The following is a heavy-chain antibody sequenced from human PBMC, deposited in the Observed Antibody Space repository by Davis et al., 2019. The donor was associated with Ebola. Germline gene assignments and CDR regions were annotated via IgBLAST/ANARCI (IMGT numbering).Heavy chain of an antibody. CDR1: GFTFSSYG. CDR3: ARDRVATPGHYYYGMDV. CDR2: IWYDGSNK. Sequence: PGGSLRLSCAASGFTFSSYGMHWVRQAPGKGLEWVAVIWYDGSNKYYADSVKGRFTISRDNSKNTLYLQMNSLRAEDTAVYYCARDRVATPGHYYYGMDVWGQGTTVTVSS. V-gene: IGHV3-33*08. J-gene: IGHJ6*02. D-gene: IGHD5-12*01.